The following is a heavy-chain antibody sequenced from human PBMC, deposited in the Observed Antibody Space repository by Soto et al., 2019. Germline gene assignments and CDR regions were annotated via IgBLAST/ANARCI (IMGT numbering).Heavy chain of an antibody. V-gene: IGHV1-18*01. J-gene: IGHJ4*02. CDR3: ARDHRLVPAAAAAF. Sequence: QVQLVQSGAEVKKPGASVKVSCKASGYTFTSYGITWVRQAPGQGLEWMGWISPYTGNTNYAQKRQGRVTMTTDTSTSTAYLELTSLRSDDTAVYYCARDHRLVPAAAAAFWGQGTLVTVSS. CDR1: GYTFTSYG. D-gene: IGHD2-2*01. CDR2: ISPYTGNT.